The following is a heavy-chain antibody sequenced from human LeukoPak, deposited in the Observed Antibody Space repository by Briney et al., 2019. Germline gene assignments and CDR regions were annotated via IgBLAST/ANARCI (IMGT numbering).Heavy chain of an antibody. CDR3: ASYGSGSRSLRFDY. Sequence: ASVKVSCKTSGYIFTSYGISWVRQAPGQGLEWMGWISAYNGNTNYAQKLQGRVTMTTDTSTSTGYMELRSLRSDDTAVYYCASYGSGSRSLRFDYWGQGTLVTVSS. CDR2: ISAYNGNT. J-gene: IGHJ4*02. D-gene: IGHD3-10*01. V-gene: IGHV1-18*01. CDR1: GYIFTSYG.